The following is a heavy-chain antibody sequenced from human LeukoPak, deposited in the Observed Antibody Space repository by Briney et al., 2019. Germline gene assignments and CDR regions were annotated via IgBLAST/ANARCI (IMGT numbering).Heavy chain of an antibody. CDR2: INPSDGGA. D-gene: IGHD2-21*02. CDR1: GYTFTSYY. Sequence: ASVKVSCKASGYTFTSYYMHWVRQAPGQGLEWMGIINPSDGGASYAQRYQDRITMTRDTSTTTVYMQLSSLRSDDTAVYYCARAVIQDFDLWGQGTMVTVSS. V-gene: IGHV1-46*01. CDR3: ARAVIQDFDL. J-gene: IGHJ3*01.